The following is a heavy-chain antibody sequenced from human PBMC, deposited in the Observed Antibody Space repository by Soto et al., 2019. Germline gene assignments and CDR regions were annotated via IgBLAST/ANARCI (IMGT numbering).Heavy chain of an antibody. CDR3: AKYSSSWYYFDY. D-gene: IGHD6-13*01. Sequence: ASVKVSCNASGYTFTSYGTSWVRQAPGQGLEWMGWISAYNGNTNYAQKLQGRVTMTTDTSTSTAYMELRSLRSDDTAVYYCAKYSSSWYYFDYWGQGTLVTVSS. V-gene: IGHV1-18*01. CDR1: GYTFTSYG. CDR2: ISAYNGNT. J-gene: IGHJ4*02.